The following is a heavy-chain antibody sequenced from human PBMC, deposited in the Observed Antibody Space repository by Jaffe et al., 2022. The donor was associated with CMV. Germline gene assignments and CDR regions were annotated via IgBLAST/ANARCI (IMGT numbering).Heavy chain of an antibody. D-gene: IGHD2-21*02. Sequence: EVQLVESGGGLVQPGGSLRLSCAASGFTFSSYSMNWVRQAPGKGLEWVSYISSSSSTIYYADSVKGRFTISRDNAKNSLYLQMNSLRDEDTAVYYCARDWGDRYYYYGMDVWGQGTTVTVSS. J-gene: IGHJ6*02. V-gene: IGHV3-48*02. CDR1: GFTFSSYS. CDR3: ARDWGDRYYYYGMDV. CDR2: ISSSSSTI.